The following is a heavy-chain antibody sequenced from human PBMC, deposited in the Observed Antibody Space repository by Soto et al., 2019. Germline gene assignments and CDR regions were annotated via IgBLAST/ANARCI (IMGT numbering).Heavy chain of an antibody. CDR2: LSGGGANT. J-gene: IGHJ4*02. CDR1: GFTFSTYS. CDR3: ARWDGYGDE. D-gene: IGHD5-12*01. V-gene: IGHV3-23*01. Sequence: EVQLLESGGGLVQPGGSLRLSCAASGFTFSTYSMAWVRQAPGKGLAWVSGLSGGGANTFYADSVKGRFTISVDNSKNKVYLQMNSLRVEDTAVYYCARWDGYGDEWGQGTLVNVSS.